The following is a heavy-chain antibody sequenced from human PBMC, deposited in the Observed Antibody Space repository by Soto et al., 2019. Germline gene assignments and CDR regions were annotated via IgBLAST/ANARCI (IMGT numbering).Heavy chain of an antibody. Sequence: VQLVESGGGVVQPGRSLRLSCAGSGFTFSTFALHWVRQAPGKGLEWVAVVSFNEDKKDYAESVKGRFTISRDNSKNTLSLHMTNLRPEDTAVYSCARDSFGDYLPTYGMDVWGPGTTVIVSS. J-gene: IGHJ6*02. D-gene: IGHD4-17*01. CDR3: ARDSFGDYLPTYGMDV. CDR2: VSFNEDKK. CDR1: GFTFSTFA. V-gene: IGHV3-30-3*01.